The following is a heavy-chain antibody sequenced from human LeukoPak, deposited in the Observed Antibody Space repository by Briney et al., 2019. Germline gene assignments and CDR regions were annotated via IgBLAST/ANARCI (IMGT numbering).Heavy chain of an antibody. CDR2: IKQDGSEK. CDR1: GFTFSSYW. D-gene: IGHD7-27*01. V-gene: IGHV3-7*01. CDR3: AYTPPNWGFPGYFDL. Sequence: GGSLRLSCAASGFTFSSYWMSWVRQAPGKGLEWVANIKQDGSEKYYVDSVKGRFTISRDNAKNSLYLQMNSLRAEDTAVYYCAYTPPNWGFPGYFDLWGRGTLVTVSS. J-gene: IGHJ2*01.